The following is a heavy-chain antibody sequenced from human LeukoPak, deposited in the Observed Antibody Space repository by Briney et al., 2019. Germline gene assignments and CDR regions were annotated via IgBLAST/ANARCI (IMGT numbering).Heavy chain of an antibody. Sequence: KPGGSLRLSCAASGFTFSSYSMNWVRQAPGEGLEWVSSISSSSSYIYYADSVKGRFTISRDNAKNSLYLQMNSLRAEDTAVYYCARDYGDYVHLDYWGQGTLVTVSS. CDR3: ARDYGDYVHLDY. J-gene: IGHJ4*02. CDR2: ISSSSSYI. V-gene: IGHV3-21*01. CDR1: GFTFSSYS. D-gene: IGHD4-17*01.